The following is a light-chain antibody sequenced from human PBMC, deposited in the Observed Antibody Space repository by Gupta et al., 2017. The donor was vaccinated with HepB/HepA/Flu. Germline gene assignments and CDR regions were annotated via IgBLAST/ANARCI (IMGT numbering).Light chain of an antibody. V-gene: IGKV1-39*01. J-gene: IGKJ2*01. Sequence: DIQMTQSPSSLSASVGDRVTITCRPSQSISSFLNWYQQKPGKAPRLLIYAASSVQGGVPSRFSGSGSGTDFTLTISRLQPEDFATYYCQQRDSTPHTFGQGTKLDI. CDR3: QQRDSTPHT. CDR2: AAS. CDR1: QSISSF.